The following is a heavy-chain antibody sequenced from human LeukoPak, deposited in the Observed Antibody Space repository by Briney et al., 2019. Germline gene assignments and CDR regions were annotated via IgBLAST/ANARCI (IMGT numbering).Heavy chain of an antibody. Sequence: RGGSVRLLCTVSVYPLNSYSMHGARRAPGEGLEWVSSISSNSSYIYYADSVKGRFTISRDNAKNSLYLQMNSLRAEDTAVYYCVPGIECDYWGQGTLGTVSS. CDR1: VYPLNSYS. CDR3: VPGIECDY. J-gene: IGHJ4*02. CDR2: ISSNSSYI. V-gene: IGHV3-21*01. D-gene: IGHD1-26*01.